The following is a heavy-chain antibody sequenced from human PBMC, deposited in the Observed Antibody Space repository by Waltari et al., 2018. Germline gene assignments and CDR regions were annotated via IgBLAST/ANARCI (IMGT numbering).Heavy chain of an antibody. Sequence: EVQLVESGGGWVKPGGSLRLSWAASGFTSSLFSMTWVRQAPGRGLECVSTISSMCSYISSADSFNFPFTISRDNAKNSVYLQMNSLRVYDTAVYYCTMAPDVPVRPTWGWGQGSLVTVSS. J-gene: IGHJ4*02. V-gene: IGHV3-21*06. CDR3: TMAPDVPVRPTWG. CDR2: ISSMCSYI. D-gene: IGHD7-27*01. CDR1: GFTSSLFS.